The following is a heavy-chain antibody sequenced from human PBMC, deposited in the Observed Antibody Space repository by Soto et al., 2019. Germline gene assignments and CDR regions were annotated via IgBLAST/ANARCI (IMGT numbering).Heavy chain of an antibody. CDR3: ARDRRDWNYVSDALDI. CDR1: GYTFTSYG. V-gene: IGHV1-18*01. D-gene: IGHD1-7*01. CDR2: ISAYNGNT. J-gene: IGHJ3*02. Sequence: ASVKVSCKASGYTFTSYGISWVRQAPGQGLEWMGWISAYNGNTNYAQKLQGRVTMTTDTSTSTAYMELRSLRSDDTAVYYCARDRRDWNYVSDALDIWGQGTMVTVPS.